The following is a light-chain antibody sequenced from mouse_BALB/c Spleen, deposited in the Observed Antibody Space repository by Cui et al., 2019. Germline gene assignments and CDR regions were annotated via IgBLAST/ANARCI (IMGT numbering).Light chain of an antibody. CDR3: QQYSSYLMYT. CDR1: QNVGTA. CDR2: SAS. Sequence: DIVMTQSQKFMSTSVGDRVSITCKASQNVGTAVAWYQQKPGQSPKLLIYSASNRYTGVPDRFTGSGSGTDFTLTISNMQSEDLADYFCQQYSSYLMYTFGGGTKLEIK. J-gene: IGKJ2*01. V-gene: IGKV6-13*01.